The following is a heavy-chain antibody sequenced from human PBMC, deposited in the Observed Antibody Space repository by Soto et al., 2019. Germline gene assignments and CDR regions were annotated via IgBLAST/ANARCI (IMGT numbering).Heavy chain of an antibody. CDR2: IIPIFGTA. V-gene: IGHV1-69*13. D-gene: IGHD6-6*01. CDR3: ARGSIAARPFDY. J-gene: IGHJ4*02. CDR1: GGTFSSYA. Sequence: SVKVSCKASGGTFSSYAISWMRQAPGQGLERMGGIIPIFGTANYAQKFQGRVTITADESTSTAYMELSSLRSEDTAVYYCARGSIAARPFDYWGQGTLVTVSS.